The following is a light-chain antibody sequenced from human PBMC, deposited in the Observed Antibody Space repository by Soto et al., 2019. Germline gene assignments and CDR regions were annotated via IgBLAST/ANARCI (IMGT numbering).Light chain of an antibody. Sequence: DIPMTQSPSTLSASVGDRVTITCRASQSCTRWLAWYQQKPGKAPNVLIYEASTLERGVPSRFSGSGSGTEFTLTITSLQPDDFATYYCQQYNTYPWTFGQGTKVEIK. CDR2: EAS. CDR3: QQYNTYPWT. CDR1: QSCTRW. J-gene: IGKJ1*01. V-gene: IGKV1-5*03.